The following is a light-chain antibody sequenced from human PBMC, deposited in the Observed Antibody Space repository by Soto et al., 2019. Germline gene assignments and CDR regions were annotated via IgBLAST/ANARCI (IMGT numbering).Light chain of an antibody. J-gene: IGKJ1*01. CDR1: QSVSSN. Sequence: EIVMTQSPATLSVSPGERATLSCRASQSVSSNLAWLQQKPGQAPRLLIYGASIRVTGIPARFSGSGSGTEFSLTISSLQSEDIAVYYCQQYNNWPSGTFGQGTKVDIK. CDR3: QQYNNWPSGT. CDR2: GAS. V-gene: IGKV3-15*01.